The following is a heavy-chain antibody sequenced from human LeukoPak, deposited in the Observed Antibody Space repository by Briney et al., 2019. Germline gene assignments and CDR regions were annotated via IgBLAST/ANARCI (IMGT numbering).Heavy chain of an antibody. CDR3: ATTVAGINSDDY. CDR2: IYYSGGT. D-gene: IGHD6-19*01. Sequence: SETLSLTCTVSGGSISSGAYYWTWIRQHSGKGLEWIGYIYYSGGTYYNPSLKSRVTISVDKSKNQFSLKLSSVTAADTAVYYCATTVAGINSDDYWGEGTLVTVAS. V-gene: IGHV4-31*09. J-gene: IGHJ4*02. CDR1: GGSISSGAYY.